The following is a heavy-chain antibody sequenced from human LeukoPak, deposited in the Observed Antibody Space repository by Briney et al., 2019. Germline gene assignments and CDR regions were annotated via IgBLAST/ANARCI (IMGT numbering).Heavy chain of an antibody. CDR3: ARHIAYYYDSSGQEDAFDI. CDR1: GYSISSGYY. D-gene: IGHD3-22*01. Sequence: SETLSLTCAVSGYSISSGYYWGWIRQPPGKGLEWIGSIYHSGSTYYNPSLKSLVTISVDTSKNQFSLKLSSVTAADTAVYYCARHIAYYYDSSGQEDAFDIWGQGTMVTVSS. CDR2: IYHSGST. J-gene: IGHJ3*02. V-gene: IGHV4-38-2*01.